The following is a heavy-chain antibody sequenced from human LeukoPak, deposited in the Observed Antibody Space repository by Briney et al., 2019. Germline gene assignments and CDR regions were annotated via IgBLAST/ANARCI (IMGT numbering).Heavy chain of an antibody. Sequence: SVKVSCKASGGTFSSYAISWVRQAPGQGLEWMGGIIPIFGTANYAQKFQGRVTITADKSTSTAYMELRSLRSDDTAVYYCARGFPPRIYYDSSGYYSYYFDYWGQGTLVTVSS. V-gene: IGHV1-69*06. J-gene: IGHJ4*02. D-gene: IGHD3-22*01. CDR3: ARGFPPRIYYDSSGYYSYYFDY. CDR2: IIPIFGTA. CDR1: GGTFSSYA.